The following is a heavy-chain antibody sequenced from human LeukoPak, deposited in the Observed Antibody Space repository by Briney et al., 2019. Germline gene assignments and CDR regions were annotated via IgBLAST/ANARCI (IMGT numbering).Heavy chain of an antibody. V-gene: IGHV3-48*02. CDR3: ARESYNYYGSSGPYYYGMDV. Sequence: GGSLRLSCAASGFTFSSYSMNWVRQAPGKGLEWVSYISSSSSTIYYADSVKGRFTISRDNAKNSLYLQMNSLRDEDTAVYYCARESYNYYGSSGPYYYGMDVWGQGTTVTVSS. D-gene: IGHD3-10*01. CDR2: ISSSSSTI. J-gene: IGHJ6*02. CDR1: GFTFSSYS.